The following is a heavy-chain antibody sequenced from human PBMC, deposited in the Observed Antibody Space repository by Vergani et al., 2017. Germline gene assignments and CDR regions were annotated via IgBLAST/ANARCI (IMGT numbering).Heavy chain of an antibody. CDR2: ISSSSSTI. CDR1: GFTFSSYS. Sequence: EVQLVESGGGLVQPGGSLRLSCAASGFTFSSYSMNWVRQAPGKGLGWVSYISSSSSTIYYADSVKGRFTIARDNAKNSLYLQMNSLRAEDTAVYYCGRDKYVGVAGCRFDPWGEGSLVTVSS. D-gene: IGHD6-19*01. CDR3: GRDKYVGVAGCRFDP. J-gene: IGHJ5*02. V-gene: IGHV3-48*01.